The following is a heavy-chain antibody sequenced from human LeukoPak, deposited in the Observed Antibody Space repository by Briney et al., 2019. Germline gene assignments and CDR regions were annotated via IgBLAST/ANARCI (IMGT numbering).Heavy chain of an antibody. J-gene: IGHJ4*02. CDR3: TRYGDSANKVDF. Sequence: GGSLRLSCAASGFTFSGHYRSWIGQAPGKGREWLSHIGISGETSYNADSVKGRFTISRDNGKSTLYLQMNSLRVEDTAVYYCTRYGDSANKVDFWGQGTLVTVSS. CDR1: GFTFSGHY. V-gene: IGHV3-11*01. D-gene: IGHD7-27*01. CDR2: IGISGETS.